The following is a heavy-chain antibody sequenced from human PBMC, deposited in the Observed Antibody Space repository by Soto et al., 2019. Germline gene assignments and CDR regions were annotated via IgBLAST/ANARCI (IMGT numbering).Heavy chain of an antibody. CDR3: ARVYGMDV. CDR1: GFTFSSYS. V-gene: IGHV3-48*01. CDR2: ISSSSSTI. Sequence: GGSLRLSCAASGFTFSSYSMNWVRQAPGKGLEWVSYISSSSSTIYYADSVKGRFTISRDNAKNSLYLQMNSLRAEDTAVYYCARVYGMDVWGQGTTVTVPS. J-gene: IGHJ6*02.